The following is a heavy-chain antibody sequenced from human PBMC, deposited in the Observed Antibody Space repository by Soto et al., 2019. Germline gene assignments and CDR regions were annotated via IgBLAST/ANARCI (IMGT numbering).Heavy chain of an antibody. Sequence: EVQLVESGGGLVQPGGSLRLSCEASGFSFSNDWMHWVRQAPGKGLVWVSSLSSVGSSTDYADSVKGRFTISRDNAKNTLYLQMNSLGAEDTGIYYCVRGKYSGSYFFDYWGQETLVTVSS. J-gene: IGHJ4*02. CDR2: LSSVGSST. CDR1: GFSFSNDW. D-gene: IGHD1-26*01. V-gene: IGHV3-74*01. CDR3: VRGKYSGSYFFDY.